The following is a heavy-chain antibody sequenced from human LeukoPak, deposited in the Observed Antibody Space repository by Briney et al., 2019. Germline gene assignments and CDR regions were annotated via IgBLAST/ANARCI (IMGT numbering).Heavy chain of an antibody. CDR3: ARGAADYFDY. CDR1: GFTFRSHA. D-gene: IGHD6-13*01. V-gene: IGHV3-23*01. Sequence: GGSLRLSCVGSGFTFRSHAMSWVRQAPEKGLEFVSGIYENGGTTYYADSVKGRFSISRDNSKNSLYLQMNSLRAEDTAVYYCARGAADYFDYWGQGTLVTVSS. CDR2: IYENGGTT. J-gene: IGHJ4*02.